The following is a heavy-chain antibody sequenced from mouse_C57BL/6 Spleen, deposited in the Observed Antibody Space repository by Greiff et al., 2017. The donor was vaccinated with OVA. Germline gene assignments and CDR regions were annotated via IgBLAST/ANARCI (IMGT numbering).Heavy chain of an antibody. Sequence: GGLVQPKGSLKLSCAASGFSFNTYAMNWVRQAPGKGLEWVARIRSKSNNYATYYVDSVKDRFTISRDDSESMLYLQMNNLKTEDTAMYYCVRQSSYFDYGGQGTTLTVSS. J-gene: IGHJ2*01. V-gene: IGHV10-1*01. CDR1: GFSFNTYA. CDR3: VRQSSYFDY. D-gene: IGHD1-1*01. CDR2: IRSKSNNYAT.